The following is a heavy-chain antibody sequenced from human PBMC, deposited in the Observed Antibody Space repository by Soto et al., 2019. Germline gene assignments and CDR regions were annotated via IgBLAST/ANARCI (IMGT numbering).Heavy chain of an antibody. CDR3: ARDPVAGMGDYYFDY. J-gene: IGHJ4*02. Sequence: QVQLVESGGGVVQPGRSLRLSCAASGFTFSSYAMHWVRRAPGKGLEWVAVISYDGSNKYYADSVKGRFTISRDNSKNTLYLQMNSLRAEDTAVYYCARDPVAGMGDYYFDYWGQGTLVTVSS. D-gene: IGHD6-19*01. CDR1: GFTFSSYA. CDR2: ISYDGSNK. V-gene: IGHV3-30-3*01.